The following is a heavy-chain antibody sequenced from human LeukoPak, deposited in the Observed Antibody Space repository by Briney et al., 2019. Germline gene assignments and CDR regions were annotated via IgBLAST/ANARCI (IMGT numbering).Heavy chain of an antibody. CDR3: ARGGITGTNYYYYYGMDV. CDR2: MNPNSGNT. V-gene: IGHV1-8*01. Sequence: ASVKVSCKASGYTFTSYDINWVRQATGQGLEWMGWMNPNSGNTGYAQKFQGRVTMTRSTSISTAYMELSSLRSEDTAVYYCARGGITGTNYYYYYGMDVWGQGTTVTVSS. D-gene: IGHD1-20*01. J-gene: IGHJ6*02. CDR1: GYTFTSYD.